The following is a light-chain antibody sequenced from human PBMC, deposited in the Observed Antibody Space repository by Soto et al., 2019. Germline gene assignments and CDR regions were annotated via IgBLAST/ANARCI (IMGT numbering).Light chain of an antibody. CDR1: QSVNNY. CDR2: DAS. CDR3: QQRSAWPLT. V-gene: IGKV3-11*01. J-gene: IGKJ4*01. Sequence: EIVLTQSPATLSLSPGERATLSCRASQSVNNYLHWYQQKPGQAPRLLIYDASNRATGIPARFRGSGSGTDFTLTISRLEPEDFAVYYCQQRSAWPLTFGGGTKVEI.